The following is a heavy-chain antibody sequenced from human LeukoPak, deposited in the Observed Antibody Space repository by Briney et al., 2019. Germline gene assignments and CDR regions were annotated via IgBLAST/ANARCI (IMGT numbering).Heavy chain of an antibody. J-gene: IGHJ4*02. Sequence: SGGSLRLSCVASGFTFSNYAMSWVRQAPGKGLEWVSSISSSSSYIYYADSVKGPFTISRDNAKNSLYLQMNSLRAEDTAVYYCAMDYCSGGSCFGGDYWGQGTLVTVSS. CDR3: AMDYCSGGSCFGGDY. CDR1: GFTFSNYA. CDR2: ISSSSSYI. V-gene: IGHV3-21*01. D-gene: IGHD2-15*01.